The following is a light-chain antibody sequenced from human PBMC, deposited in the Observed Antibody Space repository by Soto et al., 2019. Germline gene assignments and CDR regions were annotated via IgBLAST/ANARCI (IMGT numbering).Light chain of an antibody. Sequence: IVRTQSPATLSLSPGERASLSCMASQSVSSNLAWYQQKPGQTPRLLIYATSTRATGIPARFSGSGSGTEFTLTISSLQSEDFEVYYCQHYNNWPLTFGGGTKVDI. CDR1: QSVSSN. CDR2: ATS. J-gene: IGKJ4*01. V-gene: IGKV3-15*01. CDR3: QHYNNWPLT.